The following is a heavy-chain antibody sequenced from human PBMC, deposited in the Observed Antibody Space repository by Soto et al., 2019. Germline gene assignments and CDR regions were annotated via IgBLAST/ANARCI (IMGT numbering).Heavy chain of an antibody. Sequence: ASVKVSCKVSGYTLTELSMHWVRQAPGKGLEWMGGFDPEDGETIYAQKFQGRVTMTEDTSTDTAYMELSSLRSEDTAVYYCASRINYYDSSGYYYTKAGYNWFDPWGQGT. V-gene: IGHV1-24*01. CDR1: GYTLTELS. J-gene: IGHJ5*02. D-gene: IGHD3-22*01. CDR2: FDPEDGET. CDR3: ASRINYYDSSGYYYTKAGYNWFDP.